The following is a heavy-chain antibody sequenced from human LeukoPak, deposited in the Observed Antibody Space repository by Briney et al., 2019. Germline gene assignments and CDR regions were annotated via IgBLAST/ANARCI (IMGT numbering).Heavy chain of an antibody. J-gene: IGHJ4*02. Sequence: PSETLSLTCTVSGGSISNSSYYWGWIRQPPGKGLEWIGSIYYSGSTYYNPSLKSRVTISVDTSRNQFSLKLSSVTAADTAVYYCARARSYRYTPTNFDYWGQGTLVTVSS. CDR3: ARARSYRYTPTNFDY. CDR2: IYYSGST. V-gene: IGHV4-39*01. D-gene: IGHD3-16*02. CDR1: GGSISNSSYY.